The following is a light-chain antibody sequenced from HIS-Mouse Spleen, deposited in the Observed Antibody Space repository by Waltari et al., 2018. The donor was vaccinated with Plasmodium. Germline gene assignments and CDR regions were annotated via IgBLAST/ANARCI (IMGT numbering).Light chain of an antibody. Sequence: SYELTQPPSVSVSPGQTARITCSGDALPKHYAYWYQQKPGQAPVLVIYKDSERPSGITERFSGASSGKTVTLTISGVQAEDEADYYCQSADSSGTYWVFGGGTKLTVL. J-gene: IGLJ3*02. V-gene: IGLV3-25*03. CDR3: QSADSSGTYWV. CDR1: ALPKHY. CDR2: KDS.